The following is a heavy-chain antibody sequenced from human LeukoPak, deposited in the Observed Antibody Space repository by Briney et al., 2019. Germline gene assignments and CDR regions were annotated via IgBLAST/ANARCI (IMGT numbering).Heavy chain of an antibody. CDR3: ARGGLGAFDI. J-gene: IGHJ3*02. CDR1: GFTFSSYA. CDR2: ISYDGSNK. Sequence: GRSVRLSCAASGFTFSSYAMHWVRQAPGKGLEWVAVISYDGSNKYYADSVKGRFTISRDNSKNTLYLQMNSLRAEDTAVYYCARGGLGAFDIWGQGTMVTVSS. V-gene: IGHV3-30-3*01.